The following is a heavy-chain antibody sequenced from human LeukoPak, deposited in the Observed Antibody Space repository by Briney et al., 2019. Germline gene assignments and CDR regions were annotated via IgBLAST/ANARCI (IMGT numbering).Heavy chain of an antibody. CDR3: ARGFRGVDYYYMDV. CDR1: GGTFSSYA. D-gene: IGHD3-10*01. J-gene: IGHJ6*03. Sequence: SVKVSCKASGGTFSSYAISWVRQAPGQGLEWMGGIIPIFGTANYAQKFQGRVTITADRSTSTAYMELSSLRSEDTAVYYCARGFRGVDYYYMDVWGKGTTVTVSS. CDR2: IIPIFGTA. V-gene: IGHV1-69*06.